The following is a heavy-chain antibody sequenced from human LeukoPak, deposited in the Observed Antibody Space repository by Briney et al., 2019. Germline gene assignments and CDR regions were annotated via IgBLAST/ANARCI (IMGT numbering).Heavy chain of an antibody. V-gene: IGHV3-30-3*01. CDR3: ARDSRAVAGPMDY. Sequence: PGRSLRLSCAASGFTFSSYAMHWVRQAPGKGLEWVAVISYDGSNKYYADSVKGRFTISRDNSKNTLYLQMNSLRAEDTAVYYCARDSRAVAGPMDYWGQGTLVAVSS. D-gene: IGHD6-19*01. J-gene: IGHJ4*02. CDR2: ISYDGSNK. CDR1: GFTFSSYA.